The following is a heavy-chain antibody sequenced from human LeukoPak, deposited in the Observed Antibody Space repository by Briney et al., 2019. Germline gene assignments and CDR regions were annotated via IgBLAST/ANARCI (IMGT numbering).Heavy chain of an antibody. J-gene: IGHJ3*02. V-gene: IGHV3-66*01. CDR1: GFTVSSNY. Sequence: GGSLRLSCAASGFTVSSNYITWVRQAPGKGLEWVSLIYGSTSADYADSVKGRFTISRDTSMNTVYLQMNSLRAEDTAVYYCAKDLDHDYIWGSYRYSTGHAFDIWGQGTMVTVSS. CDR3: AKDLDHDYIWGSYRYSTGHAFDI. D-gene: IGHD3-16*02. CDR2: IYGSTSA.